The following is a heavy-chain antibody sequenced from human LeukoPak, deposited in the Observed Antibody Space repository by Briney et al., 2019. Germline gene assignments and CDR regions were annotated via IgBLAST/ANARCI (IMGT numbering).Heavy chain of an antibody. CDR3: ARGGVVYCSSTSCPEASFDY. CDR2: ISSSSSYI. V-gene: IGHV3-21*01. J-gene: IGHJ4*02. D-gene: IGHD2-2*01. CDR1: GFTFSSYS. Sequence: GGSLRLSCAASGFTFSSYSMNWVRQAPGKGLEWVSSISSSSSYIYYADSVRGRFTISRDNAKNSLHLQMNSLRAEDTAVYYCARGGVVYCSSTSCPEASFDYWGQGTLVTVSS.